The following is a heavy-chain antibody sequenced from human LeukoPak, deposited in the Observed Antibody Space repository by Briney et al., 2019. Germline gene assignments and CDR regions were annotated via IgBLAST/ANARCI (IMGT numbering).Heavy chain of an antibody. CDR3: AKSGEYYDSSGYWDY. V-gene: IGHV3-9*01. D-gene: IGHD3-22*01. Sequence: GGSLRLSCAASGFTFDDYAMHWVRQAPGKGLEWVSGISWNSGSIGYADSVKGRFTISRDNAKNSLYLQMNSLRAEDTAVYYCAKSGEYYDSSGYWDYWGQGTLVTVSS. CDR2: ISWNSGSI. J-gene: IGHJ4*02. CDR1: GFTFDDYA.